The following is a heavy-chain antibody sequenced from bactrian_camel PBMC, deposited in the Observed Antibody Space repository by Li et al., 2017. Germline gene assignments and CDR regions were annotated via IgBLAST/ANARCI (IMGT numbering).Heavy chain of an antibody. D-gene: IGHD3*01. V-gene: IGHV3S53*01. Sequence: HVQLVESGGGSVQAGGSLGLACQASDNISKYYMAWFRHSPGKEREVVASLVTGGTGTYYSDSVKGRFTISRGDADNTVSLQMNSLEPEDTGMYSCAADMSPFVGYGLGHAGCYQYTHWGQGTQVTVS. CDR2: LVTGGTGT. CDR1: DNISKYY. CDR3: AADMSPFVGYGLGHAGCYQYTH. J-gene: IGHJ4*01.